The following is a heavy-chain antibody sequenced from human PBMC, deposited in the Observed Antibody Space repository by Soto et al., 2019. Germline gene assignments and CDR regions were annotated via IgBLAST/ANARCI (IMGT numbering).Heavy chain of an antibody. CDR3: ARDYDSSGYPRYYFDY. D-gene: IGHD3-22*01. Sequence: PGGSLRLSCSASGFTFSSYAMHWVRQAPGKGLEYVSSISTNGGSTHYADSVKGRFTISRDNSKNTLYLQMNSLRAEDTAVYYCARDYDSSGYPRYYFDYWGQGTLVTVSS. CDR2: ISTNGGST. J-gene: IGHJ4*02. V-gene: IGHV3-64*04. CDR1: GFTFSSYA.